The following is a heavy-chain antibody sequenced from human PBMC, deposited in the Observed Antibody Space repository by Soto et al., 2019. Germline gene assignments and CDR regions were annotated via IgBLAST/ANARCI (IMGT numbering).Heavy chain of an antibody. CDR3: ARGSGIVALPGELEDVNYDY. CDR2: INESGST. CDR1: GQSFSGHS. Sequence: QVQLQQWGAGLVKPSETLSLSGAVYGQSFSGHSWAWIRQPPGKGLEWIGEINESGSTYYNPSLKSRVTISTDTSKNQFSLKLSSVSAADTAAYFCARGSGIVALPGELEDVNYDYWGQGTLVNVSS. D-gene: IGHD1-1*01. J-gene: IGHJ4*02. V-gene: IGHV4-34*01.